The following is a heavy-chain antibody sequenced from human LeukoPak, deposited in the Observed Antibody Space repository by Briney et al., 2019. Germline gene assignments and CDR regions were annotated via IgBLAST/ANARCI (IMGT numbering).Heavy chain of an antibody. V-gene: IGHV4-30-4*01. D-gene: IGHD3-16*01. J-gene: IGHJ6*03. CDR3: ARARGDSPRIYYYMDV. CDR1: GDSISIGDYR. CDR2: IYYIGTA. Sequence: SETLSLTCSVSGDSISIGDYRWSWIRQSPGKGLKWIGYIYYIGTAYYNPSLRSRVASSADTSKNQFSLKLNSVTVADSAVYFCARARGDSPRIYYYMDVWGKGTTVTVSS.